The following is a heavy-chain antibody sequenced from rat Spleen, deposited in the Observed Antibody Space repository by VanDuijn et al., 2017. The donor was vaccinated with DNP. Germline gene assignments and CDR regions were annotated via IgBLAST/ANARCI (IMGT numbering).Heavy chain of an antibody. CDR1: GFTFNNYF. D-gene: IGHD1-11*01. J-gene: IGHJ2*01. CDR3: TTRGNYGGYDY. Sequence: EVQLVESGGGLVQPGRSLTLSCEVSGFTFNNYFMAWVRQAPKKGLEWVATISIGGGGTFYRDSVTGRFTISRDFAKSTLYLQMDSLRSEDSATYYCTTRGNYGGYDYWGQGVMVTVSS. CDR2: ISIGGGGT. V-gene: IGHV5-27*01.